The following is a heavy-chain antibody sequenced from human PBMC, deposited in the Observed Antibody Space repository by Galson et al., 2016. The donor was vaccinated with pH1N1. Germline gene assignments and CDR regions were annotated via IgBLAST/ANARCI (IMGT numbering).Heavy chain of an antibody. J-gene: IGHJ4*02. D-gene: IGHD3-10*01. V-gene: IGHV1-46*01. CDR2: IDPSGVTT. Sequence: SVKVSCKASGGTFSKYAIHWVRQGPGQGHEWMGIIDPSGVTTIYAQKFQGRVTLTRDTSTRTVYMELTSLRSEDTAVYYCARDAGSYYGYFDYWGQGTLVTVSS. CDR1: GGTFSKYA. CDR3: ARDAGSYYGYFDY.